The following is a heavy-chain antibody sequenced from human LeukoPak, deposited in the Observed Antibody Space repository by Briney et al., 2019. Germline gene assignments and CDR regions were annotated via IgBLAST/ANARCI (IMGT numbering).Heavy chain of an antibody. J-gene: IGHJ4*02. CDR2: ISNDGSRK. CDR1: GFTFSRHG. D-gene: IGHD4-17*01. CDR3: ASRHYDFGYY. V-gene: IGHV3-30*03. Sequence: GGSLRLSCAPSGFTFSRHGMHWVRQAPGKGLEWVAIISNDGSRKYYAHSVKGRFTISRDNSKNTLYLQMNSLRAEDTAIYYCASRHYDFGYYWGQGTLVTVSS.